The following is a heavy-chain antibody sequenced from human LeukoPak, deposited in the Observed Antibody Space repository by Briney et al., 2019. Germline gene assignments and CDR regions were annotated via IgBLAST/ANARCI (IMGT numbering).Heavy chain of an antibody. Sequence: HPGGSLRLSCAASGFTFSSYGMHWVRQAPGKGLEWVAFIRYDGSNKYYADSVKGRFTISRDNSKNTLYLQMNSLRAEDTAVYYCAKDLGYCSSTSCYAFDIWGQGTMVTVSS. CDR1: GFTFSSYG. V-gene: IGHV3-30*02. CDR3: AKDLGYCSSTSCYAFDI. D-gene: IGHD2-2*01. CDR2: IRYDGSNK. J-gene: IGHJ3*02.